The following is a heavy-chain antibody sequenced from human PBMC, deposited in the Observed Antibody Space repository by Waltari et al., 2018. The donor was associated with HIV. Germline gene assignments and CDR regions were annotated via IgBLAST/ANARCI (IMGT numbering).Heavy chain of an antibody. Sequence: EALLVQSGGGVVRPGGSLRPSCEGTTFWFSRYGLVWVRQASGKGLEWVANINQDATKKNYADSVKGRFSVSRDNGKYSVFLEMNRLRVHDTAVYFCARGDQWGLFMDSYYGLDVWGRGTTVIVSS. D-gene: IGHD1-26*01. CDR1: TFWFSRYG. V-gene: IGHV3-7*01. CDR2: INQDATKK. J-gene: IGHJ6*02. CDR3: ARGDQWGLFMDSYYGLDV.